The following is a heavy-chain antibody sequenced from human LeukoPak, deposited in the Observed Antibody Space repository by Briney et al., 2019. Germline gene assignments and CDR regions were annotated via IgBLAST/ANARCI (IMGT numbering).Heavy chain of an antibody. J-gene: IGHJ4*02. D-gene: IGHD5-12*01. CDR1: GGSISSYY. Sequence: SETLSLTCTVSGGSISSYYWSWIRQPPGQGLEWIGYIYYSGSTDYNPSLKSRVTVSVDTSKNQFSLKVSSVTAADTAVYYCARQRWHSGYDFYFDNWGQGTLVTVSS. V-gene: IGHV4-59*08. CDR3: ARQRWHSGYDFYFDN. CDR2: IYYSGST.